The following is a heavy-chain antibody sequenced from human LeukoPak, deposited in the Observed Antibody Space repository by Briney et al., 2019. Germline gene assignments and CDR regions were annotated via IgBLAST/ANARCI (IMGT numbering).Heavy chain of an antibody. J-gene: IGHJ4*02. CDR3: TRDSGDGSGYYPSKFDC. CDR1: GFTFGDYA. V-gene: IGHV3-49*04. CDR2: TRSKAYGGST. Sequence: PGGSLRLSCTASGFTFGDYAMSWVRQAPGKGLEWVGFTRSKAYGGSTEYAASVKGRFTISRDDSKSIAYLQMNSLQTEDTAVYYCTRDSGDGSGYYPSKFDCWGQGTLVTVSS. D-gene: IGHD3-22*01.